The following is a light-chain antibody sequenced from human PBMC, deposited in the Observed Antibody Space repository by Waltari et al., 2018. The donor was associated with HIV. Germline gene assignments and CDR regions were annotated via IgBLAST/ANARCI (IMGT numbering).Light chain of an antibody. CDR2: DVT. CDR3: CSYAGSSFYV. Sequence: QSALAQPRSVSGSPGQSVTISCTGTSSDIGTYNYVSWYQQHPGKAPKLLIFDVTKRPSGVPKRFSGSKSGNTASLTISGLQAEYEADYYCCSYAGSSFYVFGTATEV. J-gene: IGLJ1*01. V-gene: IGLV2-11*01. CDR1: SSDIGTYNY.